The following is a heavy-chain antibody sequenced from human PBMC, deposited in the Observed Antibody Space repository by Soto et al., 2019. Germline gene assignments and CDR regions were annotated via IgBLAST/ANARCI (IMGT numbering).Heavy chain of an antibody. V-gene: IGHV3-33*01. CDR2: VWYDGGNG. CDR1: GFIFSNFG. CDR3: ARDPRTARASAMDV. Sequence: GGSLRLSCTASGFIFSNFGMHWVRQAPGKGLEWVAGVWYDGGNGVSAESVKGRFTISRDNSKNTLYLQMTSLRAEDTAVYYCARDPRTARASAMDVWGQGTTVTVSS. D-gene: IGHD6-6*01. J-gene: IGHJ6*02.